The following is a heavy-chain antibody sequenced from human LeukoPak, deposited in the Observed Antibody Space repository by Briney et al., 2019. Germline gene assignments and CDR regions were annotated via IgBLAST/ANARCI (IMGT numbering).Heavy chain of an antibody. CDR2: VKPDGSEK. Sequence: GGSLRLSCAASGFTFSNYWMTWVRQAPGKGLEWVAHVKPDGSEKSYVDSVKGRFTISRDNAQNSLYLQMNSLRAEDTAVYYCARDRSYHVFHYWCQGTLLTVTS. CDR1: GFTFSNYW. V-gene: IGHV3-7*01. D-gene: IGHD3-16*02. J-gene: IGHJ4*02. CDR3: ARDRSYHVFHY.